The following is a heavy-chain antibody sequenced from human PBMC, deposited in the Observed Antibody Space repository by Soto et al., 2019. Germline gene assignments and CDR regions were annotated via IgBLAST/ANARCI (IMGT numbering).Heavy chain of an antibody. CDR1: SGYFSGYS. J-gene: IGHJ4*02. CDR3: ARGIVGYDILTGYYDY. D-gene: IGHD3-9*01. V-gene: IGHV4-34*01. CDR2: INHSETT. Sequence: SETLSLTCAVYSGYFSGYSWSWIRRPPGKGLEWIGEINHSETTNYNPSLKSRVTISVDTSKNQFSLKLSSVTAADTAVYYCARGIVGYDILTGYYDYWGQGTLVTVSS.